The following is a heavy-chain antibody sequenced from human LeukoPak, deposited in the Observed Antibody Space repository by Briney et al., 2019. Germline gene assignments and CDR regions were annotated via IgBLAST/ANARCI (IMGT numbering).Heavy chain of an antibody. CDR2: IKQDGSEK. D-gene: IGHD1-26*01. CDR1: GLPLSSYR. V-gene: IGHV3-7*01. J-gene: IGHJ2*01. CDR3: ANGAWNFDL. Sequence: GGSLRLSCVVSGLPLSSYRMKSGRQAPGKGLEWVANIKQDGSEKSYVDSVKGRFTISRDNSKNTLYLQMTSPRAADTAVYFCANGAWNFDLWGRGTLVSVSS.